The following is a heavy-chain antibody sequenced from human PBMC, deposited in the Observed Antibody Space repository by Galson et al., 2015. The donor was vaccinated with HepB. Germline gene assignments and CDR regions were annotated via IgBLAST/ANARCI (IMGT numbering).Heavy chain of an antibody. CDR2: ITPDGDDI. Sequence: SLRLSCAASGFNFKTYTINWVRQTPGKGLEWVSSITPDGDDIYYADSVKARFTISRDNSKNSVFLHMNSLRGDDTALYFCARDPGRLAARPFDFWGQGTRVTVSS. V-gene: IGHV3-21*06. CDR1: GFNFKTYT. D-gene: IGHD6-6*01. CDR3: ARDPGRLAARPFDF. J-gene: IGHJ4*02.